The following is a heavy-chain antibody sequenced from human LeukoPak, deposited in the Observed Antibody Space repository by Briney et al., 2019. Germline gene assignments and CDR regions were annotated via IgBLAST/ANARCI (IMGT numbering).Heavy chain of an antibody. D-gene: IGHD3-22*01. CDR1: GFTFSSYG. CDR3: AKETYYYDSSGYYPYYYFYMDV. Sequence: GGSLRLSCAASGFTFSSYGMSWVRQAPGKGLEWVSAISGSGGSTYYADSVKGRFTISRDNSKNTLYLQMNSLRAEDTAVYYCAKETYYYDSSGYYPYYYFYMDVWGKGTTVTISS. J-gene: IGHJ6*03. V-gene: IGHV3-23*01. CDR2: ISGSGGST.